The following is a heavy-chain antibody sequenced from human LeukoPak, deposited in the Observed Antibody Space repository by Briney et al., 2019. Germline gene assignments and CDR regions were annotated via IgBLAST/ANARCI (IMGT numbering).Heavy chain of an antibody. V-gene: IGHV3-48*01. Sequence: GGSLRLSCAASGFTFSTFSMNWVRQAPGKGLEWVSYISDSSTTIYYSDSVKGRFTISRDNAKNSLYLQMNSLRAEDTAVYYCAKSYDSSGYYYKNWFDPWGQGTLVTVSS. CDR2: ISDSSTTI. D-gene: IGHD3-22*01. CDR1: GFTFSTFS. CDR3: AKSYDSSGYYYKNWFDP. J-gene: IGHJ5*02.